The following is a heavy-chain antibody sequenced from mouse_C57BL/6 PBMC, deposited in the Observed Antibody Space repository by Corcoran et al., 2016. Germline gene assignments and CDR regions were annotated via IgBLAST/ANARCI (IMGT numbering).Heavy chain of an antibody. CDR1: GFSLSTSGMV. CDR3: ARRGANWDVNYAMDY. V-gene: IGHV8-12*01. D-gene: IGHD4-1*01. Sequence: QVTLKESGPGILQSSQTLSLTCSFSGFSLSTSGMVVSWIRQPSGKVLEWLAHIYWDDDKRYNPSLKSRLTISKDTSRNQVFLKITSVDTADTATYYCARRGANWDVNYAMDYWGQGTSVTVSS. J-gene: IGHJ4*01. CDR2: IYWDDDK.